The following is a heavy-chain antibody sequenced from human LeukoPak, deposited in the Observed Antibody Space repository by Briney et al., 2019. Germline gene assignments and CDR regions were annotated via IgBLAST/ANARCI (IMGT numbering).Heavy chain of an antibody. D-gene: IGHD3-3*01. Sequence: VASVKVSCKASGYTFTSYDINWVRQATGQGLEWMGWMNPNSGNTGYAQEFQGRVTMTRNTSISTAYMELSSLRSEDTAVYYCARVRRAFFWSGHEEYFDYWGQGTLVTVSS. CDR3: ARVRRAFFWSGHEEYFDY. V-gene: IGHV1-8*01. CDR2: MNPNSGNT. J-gene: IGHJ4*02. CDR1: GYTFTSYD.